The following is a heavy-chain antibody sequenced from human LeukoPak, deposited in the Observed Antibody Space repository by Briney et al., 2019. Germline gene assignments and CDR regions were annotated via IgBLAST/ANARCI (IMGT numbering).Heavy chain of an antibody. CDR3: ARDLLYDSSGYYSH. CDR1: GGSISSSSYY. D-gene: IGHD3-22*01. V-gene: IGHV4-39*07. Sequence: SETLSLTCTVSGGSISSSSYYWGWIRQPPGKGLEWIGSIYYSGSTYYNPSLKSRVTISVDTSKNQFSLKLSSVTAADTAVYYCARDLLYDSSGYYSHWGQGTLVTVSS. J-gene: IGHJ4*02. CDR2: IYYSGST.